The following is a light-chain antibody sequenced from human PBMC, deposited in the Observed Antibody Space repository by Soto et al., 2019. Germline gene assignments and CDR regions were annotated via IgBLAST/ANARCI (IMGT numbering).Light chain of an antibody. Sequence: QSVLTQPASVSGSPGQSITISCTGTSSDVGSYNLVSWYQQHPGKAPKLMIYEGSKRPSGVSNRFSASKAGNTASLTISGLQAEDEADYYCCSFATFTYVFGPGTKVTVL. CDR3: CSFATFTYV. J-gene: IGLJ1*01. CDR1: SSDVGSYNL. V-gene: IGLV2-23*01. CDR2: EGS.